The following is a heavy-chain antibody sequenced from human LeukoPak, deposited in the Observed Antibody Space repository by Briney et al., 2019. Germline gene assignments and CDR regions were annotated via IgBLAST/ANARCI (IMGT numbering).Heavy chain of an antibody. Sequence: GGSLRLSCAASGFTFSSYSMNWVRQAPGKGLEWVSSISSSSSYIYYADPVKGRFTISRDNAKNSLYLQMNSLRAEDTAVYYCARDSSMLRGPLVIYYFDFWGQGTLVTVSS. D-gene: IGHD3-10*01. J-gene: IGHJ4*02. V-gene: IGHV3-21*04. CDR1: GFTFSSYS. CDR3: ARDSSMLRGPLVIYYFDF. CDR2: ISSSSSYI.